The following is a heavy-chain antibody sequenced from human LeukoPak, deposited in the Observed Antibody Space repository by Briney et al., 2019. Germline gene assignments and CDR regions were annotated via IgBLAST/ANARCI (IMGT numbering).Heavy chain of an antibody. J-gene: IGHJ4*02. V-gene: IGHV1-69*13. D-gene: IGHD1-1*01. Sequence: SVKVSCKVSGYTLTELSMHWVRQAPGQGLEWMGGIIPIFGTANYAQKFQGRVTITADESTSTAYMELSSLRSEDTAVYYCARDRTMREGWVFDYWGQGTLVTVSS. CDR2: IIPIFGTA. CDR1: GYTLTELS. CDR3: ARDRTMREGWVFDY.